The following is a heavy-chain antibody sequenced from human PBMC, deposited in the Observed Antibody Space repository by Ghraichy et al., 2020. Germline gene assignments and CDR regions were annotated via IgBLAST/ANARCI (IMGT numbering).Heavy chain of an antibody. V-gene: IGHV4-59*01. CDR1: GGSIRSYY. CDR2: IYYSGST. J-gene: IGHJ5*02. Sequence: LSLPCTVSGGSIRSYYWSWIRQPPGKGLEWIGYIYYSGSTNYNPSLKSRVTISVDTSKNQFSLKLSSVTAADTAVYYCARVITMVRGVTYSNWFDPWGQGTLVTVSS. CDR3: ARVITMVRGVTYSNWFDP. D-gene: IGHD3-10*01.